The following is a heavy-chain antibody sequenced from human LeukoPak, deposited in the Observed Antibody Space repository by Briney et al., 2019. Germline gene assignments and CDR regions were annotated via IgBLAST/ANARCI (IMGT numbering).Heavy chain of an antibody. Sequence: GGSLRLSCAASGFTVSSNYMSWVRQAPGKGLEWVSVIYSGGSTYYADSVKGRFTISRDNSKNTLYLQMNSLRAEDTAVYYCARAYTSCCTVDAFDIWGQGTMVTVSS. D-gene: IGHD2-2*02. CDR3: ARAYTSCCTVDAFDI. CDR1: GFTVSSNY. V-gene: IGHV3-53*01. J-gene: IGHJ3*02. CDR2: IYSGGST.